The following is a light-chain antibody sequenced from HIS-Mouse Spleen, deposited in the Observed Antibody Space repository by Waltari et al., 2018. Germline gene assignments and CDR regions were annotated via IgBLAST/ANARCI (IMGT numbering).Light chain of an antibody. CDR2: EDS. V-gene: IGLV3-10*01. CDR3: YSTDSSGNHRV. CDR1: ALPKKY. J-gene: IGLJ2*01. Sequence: SYELTQPPSVSVSPGQTARITCSGDALPKKYAYWYQQKSGQAPVLVIDEDSKRPSGIAGRFSGSSSGTSATLTISGAQVEDEADYYCYSTDSSGNHRVFGGGTKLTVL.